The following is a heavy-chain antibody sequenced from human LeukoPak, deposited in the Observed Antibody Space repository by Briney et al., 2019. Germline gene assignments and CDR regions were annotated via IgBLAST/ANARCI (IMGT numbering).Heavy chain of an antibody. D-gene: IGHD3-9*01. CDR1: GFTFSSYA. V-gene: IGHV3-23*01. CDR3: AKDGTYYDILTVDY. CDR2: ISGSGGST. Sequence: GGSLTLSCAASGFTFSSYAMSWVRQAPGNGLQWVSAISGSGGSTYYADPVQCRFTISRDNSKNTLYLQMNSLRAEATAVYYCAKDGTYYDILTVDYWGPGTLVTVSS. J-gene: IGHJ4*02.